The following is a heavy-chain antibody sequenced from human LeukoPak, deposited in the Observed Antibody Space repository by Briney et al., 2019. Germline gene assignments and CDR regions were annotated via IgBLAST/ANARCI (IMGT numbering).Heavy chain of an antibody. CDR3: AREPYCSSTSCNVDY. V-gene: IGHV3-30*03. CDR2: ISYDGSNK. CDR1: GFTFSSYG. Sequence: GGSLRLSCAASGFTFSSYGMHWVRQAPGKGLEWVAVISYDGSNKYYADSVKGRFTISRDNSKNTLYLQMNSLRAEDTAVYYCAREPYCSSTSCNVDYWDQGTLVTVSS. D-gene: IGHD2-2*01. J-gene: IGHJ4*02.